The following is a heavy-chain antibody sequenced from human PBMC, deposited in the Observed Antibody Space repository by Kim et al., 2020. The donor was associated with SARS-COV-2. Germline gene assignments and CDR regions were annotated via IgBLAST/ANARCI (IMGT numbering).Heavy chain of an antibody. Sequence: YAQKFQGRVTMTRDTSISTAYMELSRLRSDDTAVYYCARDFDDFWSGYLYWGQGTLVTVSS. D-gene: IGHD3-3*01. V-gene: IGHV1-2*02. J-gene: IGHJ4*02. CDR3: ARDFDDFWSGYLY.